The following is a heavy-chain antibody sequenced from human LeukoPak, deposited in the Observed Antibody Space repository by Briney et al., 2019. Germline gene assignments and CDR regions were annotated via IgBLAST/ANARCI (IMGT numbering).Heavy chain of an antibody. V-gene: IGHV4-59*01. J-gene: IGHJ4*02. CDR3: ARALAVAGRFYFDY. Sequence: SETLSLTCTVSGGSISSYYWSWLRQPPGKGLEWIGYIYYSGSTNYNPSLKSRVTISVDTSKNQFSLKLSSVTAADTAVYYCARALAVAGRFYFDYWGQGTLATVSS. D-gene: IGHD6-19*01. CDR1: GGSISSYY. CDR2: IYYSGST.